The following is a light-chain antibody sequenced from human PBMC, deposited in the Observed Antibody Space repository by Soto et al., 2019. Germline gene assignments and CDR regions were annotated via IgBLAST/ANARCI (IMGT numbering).Light chain of an antibody. CDR1: SSNIGSNY. J-gene: IGLJ2*01. CDR2: SNN. CDR3: AAWDDSLSGGDVV. Sequence: QLVLTQPPSASGTPGQRVTISCSGSSSNIGSNYVYWYQQLPGTAPKLLIYSNNQRPSGVPDRFSGSKSGTSASLAISGLRSEDEADYYCAAWDDSLSGGDVVFGGGTKLTVL. V-gene: IGLV1-47*02.